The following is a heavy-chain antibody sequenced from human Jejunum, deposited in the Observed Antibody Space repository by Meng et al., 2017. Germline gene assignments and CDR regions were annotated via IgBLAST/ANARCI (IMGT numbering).Heavy chain of an antibody. J-gene: IGHJ4*02. CDR2: MSHSGTT. D-gene: IGHD1-14*01. V-gene: IGHV4-39*07. Sequence: GSLRPSCAVSGGSISSSGYYWGWIRQPPGKGLEWIGSMSHSGTTFYNPSLKSRVTISRDTSKNQFSLKVTFVTAADTAVYYCARDIGGTPADYWGQGTLVTVSS. CDR3: ARDIGGTPADY. CDR1: GGSISSSGYY.